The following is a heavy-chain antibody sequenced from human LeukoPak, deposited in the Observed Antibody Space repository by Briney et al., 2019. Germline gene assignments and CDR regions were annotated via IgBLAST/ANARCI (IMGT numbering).Heavy chain of an antibody. Sequence: RSLRLSCAASGFTFSSYGMHWVRQAPGKGLEWVAVISYDGSNKYYADSVKGRFTISRDNSKNTLYLQMNSLRAEDTAVYYCAKASSGSYEPAFDIWGQGTMVTVSS. D-gene: IGHD1-26*01. CDR3: AKASSGSYEPAFDI. CDR1: GFTFSSYG. V-gene: IGHV3-30*18. J-gene: IGHJ3*02. CDR2: ISYDGSNK.